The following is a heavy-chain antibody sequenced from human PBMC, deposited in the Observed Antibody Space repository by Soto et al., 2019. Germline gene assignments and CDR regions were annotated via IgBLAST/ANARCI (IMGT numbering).Heavy chain of an antibody. CDR2: IWYDGSNK. CDR1: GFTFSSYG. D-gene: IGHD3-22*01. J-gene: IGHJ6*02. CDR3: AKDQLYYDSSGYYPIYSGYYYYGMDV. V-gene: IGHV3-33*06. Sequence: GGSLRLSCAASGFTFSSYGMHWVRQAPGKGLEWVAVIWYDGSNKYYADSVKGRFTISRDNSKNTLYLQMNSLRAEDTAVYYCAKDQLYYDSSGYYPIYSGYYYYGMDVWGQGTTVTVSS.